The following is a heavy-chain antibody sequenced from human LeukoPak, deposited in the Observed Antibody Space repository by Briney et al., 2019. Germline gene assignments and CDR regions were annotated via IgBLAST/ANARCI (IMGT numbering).Heavy chain of an antibody. J-gene: IGHJ5*02. CDR1: GGSISSYY. CDR3: ARHITIFGVVMSDWFDP. CDR2: IYYSGST. D-gene: IGHD3-3*01. Sequence: PSETLCLTCTVSGGSISSYYWSWIRQPPGKGLEWIGYIYYSGSTNYNPSLKSRVTISVDTSKNQFSLKLSSVTTADTAVYYCARHITIFGVVMSDWFDPWGQGTLVTVSS. V-gene: IGHV4-59*01.